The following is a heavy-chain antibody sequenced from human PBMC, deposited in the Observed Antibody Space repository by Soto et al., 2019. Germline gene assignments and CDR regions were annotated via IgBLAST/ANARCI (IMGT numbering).Heavy chain of an antibody. D-gene: IGHD5-12*01. J-gene: IGHJ4*02. CDR3: AGGVATPETSDY. Sequence: GGSLRLSCAASGFTFSSYSMNWVRQAPGKGLEWVSSISSSSSYIYYADSVKGRFTISRDNAKNSLYLQMNSLRAEDTAVYYCAGGVATPETSDYWGQGTLVTVSS. CDR1: GFTFSSYS. CDR2: ISSSSSYI. V-gene: IGHV3-21*01.